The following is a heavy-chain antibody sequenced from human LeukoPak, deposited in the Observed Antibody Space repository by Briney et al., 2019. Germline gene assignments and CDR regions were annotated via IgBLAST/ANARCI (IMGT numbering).Heavy chain of an antibody. CDR3: ARDRSIVAGTCWFDP. J-gene: IGHJ5*02. Sequence: GGSLRLSCAASGFTFSSYWMHWVRQAPGKGLVWVSRINSDGSSTSYADSVKGRFTISRDNAKNTLYLQMNSLRAEDTAVYYCARDRSIVAGTCWFDPWGQGTLATVSS. CDR1: GFTFSSYW. CDR2: INSDGSST. V-gene: IGHV3-74*01. D-gene: IGHD6-19*01.